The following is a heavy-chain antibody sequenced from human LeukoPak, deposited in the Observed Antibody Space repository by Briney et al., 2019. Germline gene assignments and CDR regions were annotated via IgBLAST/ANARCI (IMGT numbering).Heavy chain of an antibody. CDR3: ARDWGGSYVDY. CDR2: ISSSGTI. J-gene: IGHJ4*02. V-gene: IGHV3-48*01. CDR1: GFTFSSYS. Sequence: GGSLRLSCAASGFTFSSYSINWVRQAPGKGLEGVSYISSSGTIYYADSVKGRFTISRDNAKNSLYLQMNSLRAEDTAVYYCARDWGGSYVDYWGQGTLVTVSS. D-gene: IGHD1-26*01.